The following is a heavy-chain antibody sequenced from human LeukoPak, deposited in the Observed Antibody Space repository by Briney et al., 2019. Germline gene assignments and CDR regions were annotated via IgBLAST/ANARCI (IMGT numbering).Heavy chain of an antibody. D-gene: IGHD4-17*01. CDR1: GGSISSGDYY. CDR3: ASLGDYALDRIDY. V-gene: IGHV4-30-4*01. Sequence: SETLSLTCTVSGGSISSGDYYWSWIRQPPGKGLEWIGYIYYSGSTYYNPSLKSRVTISVDTSKNQFSLKLSSVTAADTAVYYCASLGDYALDRIDYWGQGTLVTVSS. CDR2: IYYSGST. J-gene: IGHJ4*02.